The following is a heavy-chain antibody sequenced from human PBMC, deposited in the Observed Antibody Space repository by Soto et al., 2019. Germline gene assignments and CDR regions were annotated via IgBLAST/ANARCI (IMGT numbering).Heavy chain of an antibody. CDR3: ARRSSMVRGVMSARRKKNWFDP. Sequence: QVQLQQWGAGLLKPSETLSLTCAVYGGSFSGYYWSWIRQPPGKGLEWIGEINHSGSTNYNPSLKRRLTISVDTSKNQFSLKLSSVTAADTAVYYCARRSSMVRGVMSARRKKNWFDPWGQGTLVTVSA. CDR2: INHSGST. D-gene: IGHD3-10*01. V-gene: IGHV4-34*01. CDR1: GGSFSGYY. J-gene: IGHJ5*02.